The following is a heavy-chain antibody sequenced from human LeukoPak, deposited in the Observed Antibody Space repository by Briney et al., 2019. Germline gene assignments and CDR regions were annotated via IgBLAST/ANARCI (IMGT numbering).Heavy chain of an antibody. Sequence: PGGSLRLSGVASELIFSDFCMTWVRHSRGKGLEWVATIKKDGSEKYYVDSVKGRFTISRDNAKTSLYLQMNSLRAEDTAVYYCARDLSGVTGYTYGRGIDYWGQGTLVTVSS. CDR3: ARDLSGVTGYTYGRGIDY. D-gene: IGHD5-18*01. CDR2: IKKDGSEK. CDR1: ELIFSDFC. V-gene: IGHV3-7*01. J-gene: IGHJ4*02.